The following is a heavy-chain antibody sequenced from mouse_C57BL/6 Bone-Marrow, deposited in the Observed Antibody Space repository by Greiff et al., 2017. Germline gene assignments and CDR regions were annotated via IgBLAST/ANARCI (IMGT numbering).Heavy chain of an antibody. CDR3: ARDGDGFYDGSSYYTMDY. Sequence: EVKLQESGGGLVKPGGSLKLSCAASGFTFSSYAMSWVRQTPEKRLEWVATISDGGSYTYYPDNVKGRFTISRDNAKNNLYLQMSHLKSEDTAMYYCARDGDGFYDGSSYYTMDYWGQGTSVTVSS. V-gene: IGHV5-4*01. CDR1: GFTFSSYA. CDR2: ISDGGSYT. J-gene: IGHJ4*01. D-gene: IGHD1-1*01.